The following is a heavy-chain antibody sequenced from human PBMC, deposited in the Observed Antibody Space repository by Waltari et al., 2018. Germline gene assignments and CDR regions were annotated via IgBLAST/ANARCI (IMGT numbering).Heavy chain of an antibody. CDR2: IDSGWSSQNAGKGLEWIGYIYYRGST. CDR1: GASVSSGGYY. J-gene: IGHJ3*02. CDR3: ARKEPDGSSWFRGAFDT. D-gene: IGHD3-10*01. V-gene: IGHV4-31*03. Sequence: QVQLQESGPGLVKPSQTLSLTCTVSGASVSSGGYYWSWFLPHPGKGLEGFGYIDSGWSSQNAGKGLEWIGYIYYRGSTYYNTSLKSRLTMSLDTMNNPFSLKLTSVTAADTAIYYCARKEPDGSSWFRGAFDTWGQGTMVTVSS.